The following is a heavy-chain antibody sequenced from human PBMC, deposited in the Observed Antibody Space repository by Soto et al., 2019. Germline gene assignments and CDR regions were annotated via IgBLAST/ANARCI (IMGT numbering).Heavy chain of an antibody. CDR1: GFTFSSHA. V-gene: IGHV3-48*02. J-gene: IGHJ4*02. D-gene: IGHD3-16*01. CDR2: IHGTRSII. CDR3: ARDARNADYDY. Sequence: EVQLVESGGGLVQPGGSLKLSCAVSGFTFSSHAMNWVRQAPGKGLEWVAYIHGTRSIIYYADSVKGRFTISRDNAKNSLYLQMDSMRDEDTALYYCARDARNADYDYWGQGTLVTVSS.